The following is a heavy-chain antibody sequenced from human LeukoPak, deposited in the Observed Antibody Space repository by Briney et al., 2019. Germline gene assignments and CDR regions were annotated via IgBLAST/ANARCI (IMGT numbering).Heavy chain of an antibody. Sequence: GESLKISCKGSGYSFPNYLIGWVCQLPGTILEWMGIIYPGDSDTRYSPSFQGQITISADTSISTAYLQWTSLKASDTAIYYCARAHDMDVWGQGTTVAVSS. CDR1: GYSFPNYL. V-gene: IGHV5-51*01. J-gene: IGHJ6*02. CDR3: ARAHDMDV. CDR2: IYPGDSDT.